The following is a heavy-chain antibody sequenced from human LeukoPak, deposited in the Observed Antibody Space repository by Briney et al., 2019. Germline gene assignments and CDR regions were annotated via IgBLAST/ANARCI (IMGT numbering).Heavy chain of an antibody. Sequence: SETLSLTCTVSGGSISSSTYYWGWIRQPPGKGLEWIGSMYYSGNIYYNPSLKSRVTISVDTSKNQLSLKLSSVTAADTAVYYCARGGEWLRSDLLVYWGQGTLVTVSS. J-gene: IGHJ4*02. D-gene: IGHD5-12*01. CDR3: ARGGEWLRSDLLVY. V-gene: IGHV4-39*07. CDR1: GGSISSSTYY. CDR2: MYYSGNI.